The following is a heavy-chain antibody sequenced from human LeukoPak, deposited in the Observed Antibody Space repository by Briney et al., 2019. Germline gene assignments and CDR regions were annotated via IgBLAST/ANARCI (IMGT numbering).Heavy chain of an antibody. CDR2: INPNSGGT. CDR1: GYTFTGYY. V-gene: IGHV1-2*02. Sequence: GASVKVSCKASGYTFTGYYMHWVRQAPGQGLEWMGWINPNSGGTNYAQKFQGRVTMTRDTSISTAYMELSRLRSDDTAVYYCARVPERAIALRAFDPWGQGTLVTVSS. CDR3: ARVPERAIALRAFDP. D-gene: IGHD1-26*01. J-gene: IGHJ5*02.